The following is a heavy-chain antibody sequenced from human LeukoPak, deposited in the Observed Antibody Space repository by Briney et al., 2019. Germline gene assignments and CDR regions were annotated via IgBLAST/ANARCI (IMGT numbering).Heavy chain of an antibody. CDR3: AKDSYCTNGVCHDY. CDR2: IYSGGST. D-gene: IGHD2-8*01. Sequence: PGGSLRLSCAASGFTVSSNYMSWVRQAPGKGLEWVSLIYSGGSTYYADSVKGRFTISRDNSKNTLYLQMNSLRAEDTAVYYCAKDSYCTNGVCHDYWGQGTLVTVSS. V-gene: IGHV3-53*01. J-gene: IGHJ4*02. CDR1: GFTVSSNY.